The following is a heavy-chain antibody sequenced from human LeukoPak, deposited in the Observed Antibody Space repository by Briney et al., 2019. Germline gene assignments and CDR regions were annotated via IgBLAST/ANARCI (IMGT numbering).Heavy chain of an antibody. CDR1: GASINSILYY. V-gene: IGHV4-39*01. Sequence: SETLSLTCNVSGASINSILYYWGWIRQPPGKGRKWIGNIFHDGSTYFNPSLKSRVSLSVDTSKRYFSLKLTSVTAADTSVYYCARHVLSNRSFDTWGQGTLVSVSS. CDR2: IFHDGST. J-gene: IGHJ5*02. D-gene: IGHD4/OR15-4a*01. CDR3: ARHVLSNRSFDT.